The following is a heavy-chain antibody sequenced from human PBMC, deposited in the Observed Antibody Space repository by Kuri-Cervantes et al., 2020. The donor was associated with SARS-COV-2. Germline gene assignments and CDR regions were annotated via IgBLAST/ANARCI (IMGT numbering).Heavy chain of an antibody. Sequence: ASVKVSCKVSGYTLTELSMHWVRQAPGKGLEWMGGFDPEDGETIYAQKFQGRVTMTEDTSTDTAYMELSSLRSEDTAVYYCATAYRGYHYWYFDLWGRSTLVTVSS. CDR1: GYTLTELS. CDR2: FDPEDGET. V-gene: IGHV1-24*01. CDR3: ATAYRGYHYWYFDL. D-gene: IGHD3-22*01. J-gene: IGHJ2*01.